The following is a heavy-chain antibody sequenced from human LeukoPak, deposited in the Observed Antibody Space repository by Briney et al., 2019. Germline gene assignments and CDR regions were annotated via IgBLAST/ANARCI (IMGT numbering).Heavy chain of an antibody. V-gene: IGHV3-74*01. D-gene: IGHD2-15*01. J-gene: IGHJ3*02. Sequence: GGSLRLSCAASGFTFSSYWMHWVRQAPGKGLVWGSRINSDGSSTSYADSVKGRFTISRDNAKNTLYLQMNSLRAEDTAVYYCARGYCRGGSCYSGDAFDIWGQGTMVTVSS. CDR3: ARGYCRGGSCYSGDAFDI. CDR2: INSDGSST. CDR1: GFTFSSYW.